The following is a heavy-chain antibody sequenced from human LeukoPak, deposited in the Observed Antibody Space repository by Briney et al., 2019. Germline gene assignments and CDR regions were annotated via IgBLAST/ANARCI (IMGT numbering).Heavy chain of an antibody. J-gene: IGHJ4*02. Sequence: PSETLSLTCTVSGGSISSSSYYWDWIRQSPGKGLEWIGYIYYSGSTYYNPSLRSRVTISVDKSKNQFSLKLSSVTAADTAVYYCARTDTSFSPSDYWGQGTLVTVSS. D-gene: IGHD5-18*01. CDR3: ARTDTSFSPSDY. V-gene: IGHV4-39*07. CDR2: IYYSGST. CDR1: GGSISSSSYY.